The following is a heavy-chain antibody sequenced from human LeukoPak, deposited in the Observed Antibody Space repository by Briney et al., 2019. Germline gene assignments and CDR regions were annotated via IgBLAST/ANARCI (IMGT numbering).Heavy chain of an antibody. Sequence: GGSLRLSCAASGFTFSSYSMNWVRQAPGKGLEWVSSISSSSSYIYYADSVKGRFTISRDNSKNTLYLQMNSLRAEDTAVYYCAKSSGPSLWGQGTLVTVSS. CDR1: GFTFSSYS. CDR3: AKSSGPSL. CDR2: ISSSSSYI. V-gene: IGHV3-21*04. D-gene: IGHD3-10*01. J-gene: IGHJ4*02.